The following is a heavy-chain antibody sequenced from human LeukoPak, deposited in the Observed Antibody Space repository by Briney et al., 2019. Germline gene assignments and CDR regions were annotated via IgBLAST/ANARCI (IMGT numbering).Heavy chain of an antibody. CDR3: ARVGRNYEGRIDC. CDR1: VYTFTNFP. J-gene: IGHJ4*02. CDR2: ISASNGYT. Sequence: ASVKVSCKPSVYTFTNFPIGWVRQAPGHGREWMGWISASNGYTQYAPSLQGRVTLTTDTTTSTAYMQLRTLRSDDTRMYYCARVGRNYEGRIDCGGQGTLVTVYS. V-gene: IGHV1-18*01. D-gene: IGHD1-7*01.